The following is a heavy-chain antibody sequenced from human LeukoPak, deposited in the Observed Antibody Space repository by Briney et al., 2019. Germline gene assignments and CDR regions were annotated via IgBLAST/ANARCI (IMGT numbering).Heavy chain of an antibody. J-gene: IGHJ3*02. D-gene: IGHD2-21*02. Sequence: ASVKVSCKASGYTFTSYYMHWVRQAPGQGLEWMGIINPSGGSTSYAQKFQGRVAMTRDMATSTVYMELSSLRSEDTAVYYCARDLTYCGGDCYSRNDAFDIWGQGTMVTVSS. CDR1: GYTFTSYY. CDR2: INPSGGST. CDR3: ARDLTYCGGDCYSRNDAFDI. V-gene: IGHV1-46*01.